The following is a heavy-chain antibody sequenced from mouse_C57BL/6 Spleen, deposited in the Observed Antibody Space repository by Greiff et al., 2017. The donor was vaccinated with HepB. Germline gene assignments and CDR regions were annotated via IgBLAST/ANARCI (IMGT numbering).Heavy chain of an antibody. CDR2: IDPSDSYT. Sequence: VQLQQPGAELVRPGTSVKLSCKASGYTFTSYWMHWVKQRPGQGLERIGVIDPSDSYTNYNQKLKGTATLTVDTSSRTAYMQLSSLTSEDSAVYYCARGGADYFDYWGQGTTLTVSS. D-gene: IGHD1-1*02. CDR3: ARGGADYFDY. J-gene: IGHJ2*01. CDR1: GYTFTSYW. V-gene: IGHV1-59*01.